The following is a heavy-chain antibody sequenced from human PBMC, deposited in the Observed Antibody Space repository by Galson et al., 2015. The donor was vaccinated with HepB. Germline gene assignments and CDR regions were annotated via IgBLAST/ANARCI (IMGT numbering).Heavy chain of an antibody. CDR3: ARETVITHEVFDY. D-gene: IGHD4-17*01. J-gene: IGHJ4*02. V-gene: IGHV3-33*01. CDR2: IWYDGSNK. CDR1: GFIFSSYG. Sequence: SLRLSCAASGFIFSSYGMHWVRQAPGKGLEWVAVIWYDGSNKYYADSVKGRFTISRDNSKNTLYLQMNSLRAEDTAVYYCARETVITHEVFDYWGQGTLVTVSS.